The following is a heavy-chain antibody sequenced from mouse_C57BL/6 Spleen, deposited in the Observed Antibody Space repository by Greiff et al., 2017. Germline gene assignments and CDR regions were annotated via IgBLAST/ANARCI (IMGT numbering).Heavy chain of an antibody. J-gene: IGHJ3*01. CDR3: ARSNYEGFAY. V-gene: IGHV2-2*01. CDR1: GFSLPSYG. Sequence: QVQLKQSGPGLVQPSQSLSITCTVSGFSLPSYGVHWVRPSPGQGLEWLGLICSGGSTDYNAAFISRLSISNDKSMSQVFLKMNSLQADDTAIYYGARSNYEGFAYWGQGTLVTVSA. CDR2: ICSGGST. D-gene: IGHD2-1*01.